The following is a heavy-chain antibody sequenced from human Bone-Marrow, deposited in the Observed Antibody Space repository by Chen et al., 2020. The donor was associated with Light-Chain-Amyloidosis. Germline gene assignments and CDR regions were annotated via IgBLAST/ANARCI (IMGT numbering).Heavy chain of an antibody. CDR2: ISGSGGSR. V-gene: IGHV3-23*04. J-gene: IGHJ3*02. D-gene: IGHD3-9*01. CDR3: AKDISYDEILPGYPADAFDI. CDR1: GFAFSSYA. Sequence: EVQLAESGGGLLQRGGSLRLSCAASGFAFSSYAMSWVRQAPGKGLEWVSTISGSGGSRYYGDSVKGRLTISRDNSKNALFLQMNSLRAEDTAVYYCAKDISYDEILPGYPADAFDIWGQGTMVTVSS.